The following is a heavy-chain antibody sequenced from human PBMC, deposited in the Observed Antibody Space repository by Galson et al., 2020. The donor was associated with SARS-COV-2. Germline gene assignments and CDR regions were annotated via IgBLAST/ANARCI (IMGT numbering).Heavy chain of an antibody. CDR3: TRGGASARYYVDY. D-gene: IGHD1-26*01. Sequence: GESLKISCTASGFTFDDYAISWVRQTPGEGLEWVSFIRNKVYGETTEYAASVKGRFTISRDDSKSIAYLQMDSLKTEDTAIYYCTRGGASARYYVDYWGQGTLVTVSA. J-gene: IGHJ4*02. CDR1: GFTFDDYA. CDR2: IRNKVYGETT. V-gene: IGHV3-49*04.